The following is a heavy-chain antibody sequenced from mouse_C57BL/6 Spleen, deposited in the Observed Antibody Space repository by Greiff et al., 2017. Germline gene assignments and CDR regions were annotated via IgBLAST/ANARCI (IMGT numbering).Heavy chain of an antibody. Sequence: VQLQQSGAELVRPGASVTLSCKASGYTFTDYEMHWVKQTPVHGLEWIGAIDPETGGTAYNQKFKGKAILTADKSSSTAYMELRSLTSEDSAVYYCTRGGRFGLDYWGQGTTRTVSS. CDR2: IDPETGGT. CDR3: TRGGRFGLDY. D-gene: IGHD3-3*01. V-gene: IGHV1-15*01. CDR1: GYTFTDYE. J-gene: IGHJ2*01.